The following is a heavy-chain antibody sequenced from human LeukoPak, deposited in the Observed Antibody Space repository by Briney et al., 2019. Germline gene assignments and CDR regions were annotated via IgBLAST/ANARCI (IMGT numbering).Heavy chain of an antibody. CDR1: GFIFSDHY. J-gene: IGHJ4*02. CDR2: ISGSGGST. Sequence: GGSLRLSCAASGFIFSDHYMDWVRQSPGKGLEWVSAISGSGGSTYYADSVKGRFTISRDNSKNTLYLQMNSLRAEDTAVYYCAKVASLVGATSLDYWGQGTLVTVSS. D-gene: IGHD1-26*01. CDR3: AKVASLVGATSLDY. V-gene: IGHV3-23*01.